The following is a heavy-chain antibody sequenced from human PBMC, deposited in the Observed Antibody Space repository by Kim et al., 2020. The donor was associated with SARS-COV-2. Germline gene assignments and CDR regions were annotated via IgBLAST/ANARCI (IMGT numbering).Heavy chain of an antibody. D-gene: IGHD6-13*01. V-gene: IGHV4-59*01. CDR1: GGSISSYY. CDR3: ARYSSSWYQGYYYYYMEV. J-gene: IGHJ6*03. CDR2: IYYSGGP. Sequence: SETLSLTCTVSGGSISSYYWSWIRQPPGKGLEWIGYIYYSGGPNYNPSLKSRVTISVATSKNQFSLKRSSVTAADTAVYYCARYSSSWYQGYYYYYMEVWGKGTTVTVSS.